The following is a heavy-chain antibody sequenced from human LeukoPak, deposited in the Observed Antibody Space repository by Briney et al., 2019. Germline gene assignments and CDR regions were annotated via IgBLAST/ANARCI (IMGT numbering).Heavy chain of an antibody. Sequence: PSETLSLTCTVSGDSISSGNYYWDWIRQPPGKGLEWIGTIFFTGNTYYNPSLKNRVTISVDTSKNQFSLKLSSVTAADTAVYYCARRIPGFFFDYWGQGTPVTVSS. V-gene: IGHV4-39*01. CDR1: GDSISSGNYY. D-gene: IGHD2-21*01. J-gene: IGHJ4*02. CDR2: IFFTGNT. CDR3: ARRIPGFFFDY.